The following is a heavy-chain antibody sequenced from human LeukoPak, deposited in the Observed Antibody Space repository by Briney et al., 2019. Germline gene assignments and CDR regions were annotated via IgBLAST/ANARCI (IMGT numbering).Heavy chain of an antibody. Sequence: GGSLRLSCAASGFTLSSYWMNWVRQAPGKGLEWVANIKQDGSEISYVDSVKGRFTISRDNAKNSLYLQMNSLRAEDTAVYYCVRGNPFGGYWGQGTLVTVSS. V-gene: IGHV3-7*03. CDR3: VRGNPFGGY. CDR2: IKQDGSEI. CDR1: GFTLSSYW. D-gene: IGHD2-15*01. J-gene: IGHJ4*02.